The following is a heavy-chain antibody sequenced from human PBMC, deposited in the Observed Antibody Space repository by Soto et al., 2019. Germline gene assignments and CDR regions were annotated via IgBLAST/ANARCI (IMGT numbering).Heavy chain of an antibody. CDR1: GGSISSSSYY. Sequence: QLQLQESGPGLVKPSETLSLTCTVSGGSISSSSYYWGWIRQPPGKGLEWIGSIYYSGSTYYNPSLKGRVTISVDTSKNQCSLKLSSVTATDTAVYYCARSLITMVPEADWGLGTLVTVSS. CDR2: IYYSGST. D-gene: IGHD3-10*01. CDR3: ARSLITMVPEAD. J-gene: IGHJ4*02. V-gene: IGHV4-39*01.